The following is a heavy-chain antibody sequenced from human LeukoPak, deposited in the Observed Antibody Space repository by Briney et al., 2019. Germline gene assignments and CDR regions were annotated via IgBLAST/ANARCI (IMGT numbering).Heavy chain of an antibody. D-gene: IGHD5-12*01. J-gene: IGHJ4*02. CDR2: ISAYNGNT. V-gene: IGHV1-18*01. CDR1: GYTFTSYG. CDR3: ARGSGATYSGYDWGWDY. Sequence: ASVKVSCKASGYTFTSYGISWVHRALEKGLEGMGGISAYNGNTNYAQKLQGRVTMTTDTSTSTAYMELRSLRSDDTAVYYCARGSGATYSGYDWGWDYWGQGTLVTVSS.